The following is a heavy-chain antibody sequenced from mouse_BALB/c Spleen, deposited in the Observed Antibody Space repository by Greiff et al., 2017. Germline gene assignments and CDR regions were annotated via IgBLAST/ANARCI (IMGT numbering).Heavy chain of an antibody. V-gene: IGHV1-14*01. J-gene: IGHJ4*01. CDR3: AREGETARASPYAMDY. D-gene: IGHD3-2*01. Sequence: VQLQQSGPELVKPGASVKMSCKASGYTFTSYVMHWVKQKPGQGLEWIGYINPYNDGTKYNEKFKGKATLTSDKSSSTAYMELSSLTSEDSAVYYCAREGETARASPYAMDYWGQGTSVTVSS. CDR1: GYTFTSYV. CDR2: INPYNDGT.